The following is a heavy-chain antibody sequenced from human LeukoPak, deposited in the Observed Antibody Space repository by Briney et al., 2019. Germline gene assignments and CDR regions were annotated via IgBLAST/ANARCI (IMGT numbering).Heavy chain of an antibody. V-gene: IGHV3-30*18. CDR2: ISYDGSNK. Sequence: GGSLRLSCAVSGFTFSSYGMHWVRQAPGKGLEWVAVISYDGSNKYYADSVKGRFTISRDNSKNTLYLQMNSLRAEDTAVYYCAKGLVRGVIKIFGMDVWGQGTTVTVSS. CDR1: GFTFSSYG. CDR3: AKGLVRGVIKIFGMDV. J-gene: IGHJ6*02. D-gene: IGHD3-10*01.